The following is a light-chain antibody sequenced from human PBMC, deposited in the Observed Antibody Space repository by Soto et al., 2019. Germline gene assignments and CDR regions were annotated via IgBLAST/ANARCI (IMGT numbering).Light chain of an antibody. CDR2: GTS. Sequence: QLAQSPSSLSASIGDRVIITCRASQATSSHVSWFQHRPGRGPQLLIYGTSKLQSGVPSRFSGSGSGTVFTLIISSLQREDSASYFCQQTYNRVWAFGQGTKVEV. J-gene: IGKJ1*01. V-gene: IGKV1-39*01. CDR3: QQTYNRVWA. CDR1: QATSSH.